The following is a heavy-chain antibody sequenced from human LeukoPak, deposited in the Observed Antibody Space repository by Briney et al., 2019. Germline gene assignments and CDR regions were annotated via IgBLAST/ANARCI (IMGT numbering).Heavy chain of an antibody. CDR2: IIPIFGTA. D-gene: IGHD3-22*01. J-gene: IGHJ6*03. Sequence: SVKVSCXASGGTFSNYAISWVRQAPGQGLEWMGGIIPIFGTANYAQKFQGRVTITTDESTSTAYMELSSLRSEDTAVYYCARPSDSSGYYYYYYMDVWGKGTTVTVSS. V-gene: IGHV1-69*05. CDR1: GGTFSNYA. CDR3: ARPSDSSGYYYYYYMDV.